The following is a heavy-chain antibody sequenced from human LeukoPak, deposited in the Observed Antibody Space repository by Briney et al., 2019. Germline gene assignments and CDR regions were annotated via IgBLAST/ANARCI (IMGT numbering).Heavy chain of an antibody. D-gene: IGHD6-19*01. Sequence: GGSLRLSCAASGFTFSSYSMNWVRQAPGKGLEWVSFISSSSSYIYYADSMKGRFTISRDNAKNSLYLQMNSLRAEDTAVYYCAKDRVAGTYYFDYWGQGTLVTVSS. V-gene: IGHV3-21*01. CDR1: GFTFSSYS. J-gene: IGHJ4*02. CDR3: AKDRVAGTYYFDY. CDR2: ISSSSSYI.